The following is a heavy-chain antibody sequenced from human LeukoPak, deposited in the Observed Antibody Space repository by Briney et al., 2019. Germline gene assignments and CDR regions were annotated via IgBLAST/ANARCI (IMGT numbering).Heavy chain of an antibody. CDR1: DYSISSGYY. D-gene: IGHD2-21*01. Sequence: SETLSLTCTVSDYSISSGYYWGWIRQPPGKGLEWIGSIYHSGSTYYNPSLKSRVTISVDTSKNQFSLKLSSVTAADTAVYYCARGHIGPWGQGTLVTVSS. CDR3: ARGHIGP. V-gene: IGHV4-38-2*02. J-gene: IGHJ5*02. CDR2: IYHSGST.